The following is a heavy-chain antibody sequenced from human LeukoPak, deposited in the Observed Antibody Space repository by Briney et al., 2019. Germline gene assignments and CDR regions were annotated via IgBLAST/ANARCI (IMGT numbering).Heavy chain of an antibody. V-gene: IGHV3-48*03. D-gene: IGHD4-17*01. CDR3: ARASYGEGDNWFDP. CDR1: GFTFSSYE. Sequence: PGGSLRLSCAASGFTFSSYEMNWVRQAPGKGLEWVSYISSSSSTIYYADSVKGRFTISRDNAKNSLYLQMHSLRAEDTAVYFCARASYGEGDNWFDPWGQGTLVTVSS. CDR2: ISSSSSTI. J-gene: IGHJ5*02.